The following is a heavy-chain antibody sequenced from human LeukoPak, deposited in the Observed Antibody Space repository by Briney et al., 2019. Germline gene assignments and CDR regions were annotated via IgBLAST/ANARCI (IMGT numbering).Heavy chain of an antibody. CDR3: ASASLSYRDTAMVAN. Sequence: SETLSLTCTVSGVSISSYYWSWIRQPPGKGLEWIGYISDSGSANYNPSLKSRVTMSVDTSKNQFSLKLRSVTAADTAVYYCASASLSYRDTAMVANWGQGTLATASS. J-gene: IGHJ4*02. V-gene: IGHV4-59*01. CDR1: GVSISSYY. D-gene: IGHD5-18*01. CDR2: ISDSGSA.